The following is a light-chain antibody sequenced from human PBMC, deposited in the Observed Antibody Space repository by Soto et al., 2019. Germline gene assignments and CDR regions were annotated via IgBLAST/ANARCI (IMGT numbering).Light chain of an antibody. J-gene: IGLJ3*02. CDR3: GSYTSDTTLVV. CDR1: SSDVGGYKY. Sequence: QSALTQPASVSGSPGQSVTISCTGTSSDVGGYKYVSWYQQYPGKAPKLMIYDVSNRPSGVSNRFSGSKSGNTASLTISGLQAEDEADYYCGSYTSDTTLVVFGGGTKLTVL. CDR2: DVS. V-gene: IGLV2-14*01.